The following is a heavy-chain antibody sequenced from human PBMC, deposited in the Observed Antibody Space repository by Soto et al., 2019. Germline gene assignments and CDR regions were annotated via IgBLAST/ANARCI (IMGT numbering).Heavy chain of an antibody. V-gene: IGHV1-8*01. D-gene: IGHD3-10*01. CDR1: GYTFTSYD. CDR2: MNPNSGNT. J-gene: IGHJ6*03. CDR3: ASKPGSGSGLYLDV. Sequence: GASVKVSCKASGYTFTSYDINWVRRATGQGLEWMGWMNPNSGNTGYAQKFQGRVTMTRNTSISTAYMELSSLRSEDTAVYYCASKPGSGSGLYLDVWGKGTTVTVSS.